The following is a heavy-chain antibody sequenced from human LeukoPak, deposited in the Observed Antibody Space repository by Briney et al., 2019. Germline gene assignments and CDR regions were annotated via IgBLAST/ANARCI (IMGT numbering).Heavy chain of an antibody. CDR1: GYTFTGYY. V-gene: IGHV1-2*02. D-gene: IGHD6-19*01. J-gene: IGHJ4*02. Sequence: ASVKVSCKASGYTFTGYYMHWVRQAPGQGIEWMGWINPNSGGTNYAQKFQGRVTMTRDTSISTAYMELSRLRSDDTAVYYCARDVPLSSGSGDYWGQGTLVTVSS. CDR2: INPNSGGT. CDR3: ARDVPLSSGSGDY.